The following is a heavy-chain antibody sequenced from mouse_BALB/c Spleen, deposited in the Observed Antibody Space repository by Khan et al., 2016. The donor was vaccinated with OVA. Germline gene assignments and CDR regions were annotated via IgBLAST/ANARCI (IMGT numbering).Heavy chain of an antibody. V-gene: IGHV1-84*02. Sequence: QVQLQQSGPELVKPGASVKISCKASGYTFTDYYINWVKEKPGQGLEWIGWIYPGSGNTKYNEKFKDMATLTGDKSSSTAYMQLSSLTSEYTAVYVCAKGSYYGNSLFDYWGQGTTLTVSS. J-gene: IGHJ2*01. CDR2: IYPGSGNT. CDR3: AKGSYYGNSLFDY. D-gene: IGHD1-1*01. CDR1: GYTFTDYY.